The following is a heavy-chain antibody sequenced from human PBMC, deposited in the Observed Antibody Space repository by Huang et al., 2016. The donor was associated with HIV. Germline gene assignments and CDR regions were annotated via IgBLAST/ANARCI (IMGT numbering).Heavy chain of an antibody. CDR3: AKGEYYYDSGGYPFYFDQ. D-gene: IGHD3-22*01. CDR2: TYSSVTT. Sequence: QLQLQESGPGLVKPSQTLSLTCTISGGSIGSDSFYWGWVRQPPGKGLAWILSTYSSVTTYYTPSLKSRVTIFIDTAKNQFSLKVSAVTAADTAMYYCAKGEYYYDSGGYPFYFDQWGQGTLVTVSS. V-gene: IGHV4-39*01. CDR1: GGSIGSDSFY. J-gene: IGHJ4*02.